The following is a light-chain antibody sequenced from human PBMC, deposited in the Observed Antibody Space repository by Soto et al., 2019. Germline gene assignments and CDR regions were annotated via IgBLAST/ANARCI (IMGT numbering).Light chain of an antibody. CDR2: DVS. J-gene: IGLJ1*01. V-gene: IGLV2-14*01. CDR3: SSYTSSSTPYV. Sequence: QSALTQPASGSGAHGQWITISCTETSSDVGGYNYVSWYQQHPGKAPKLMIYDVSDRPSGVSNRFSGSKAGNTASLTISGLQAEDEADYFCSSYTSSSTPYVFGTGTKVTVL. CDR1: SSDVGGYNY.